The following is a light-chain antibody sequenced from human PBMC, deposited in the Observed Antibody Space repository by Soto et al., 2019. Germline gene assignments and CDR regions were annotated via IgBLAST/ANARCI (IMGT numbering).Light chain of an antibody. V-gene: IGKV1-9*01. Sequence: DIPLTQSPSFVSASVGDRVTITCRASQDISSYLAWYQQKPGKAPKVLIHSASVLESGVPSRFSGSGSGTHFTLTISNLQPEDFATYYCQHLNSWPPITFGQGTRLDMK. CDR2: SAS. CDR1: QDISSY. CDR3: QHLNSWPPIT. J-gene: IGKJ5*01.